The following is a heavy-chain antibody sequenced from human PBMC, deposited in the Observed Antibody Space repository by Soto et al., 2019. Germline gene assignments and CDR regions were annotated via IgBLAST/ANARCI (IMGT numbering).Heavy chain of an antibody. CDR3: SRARGEYGDYGYYYYDMDV. Sequence: QVQLVQSGAEVKKPGASVKVSCKASGYTFTSYGISWVRQAPVQGLEWMGWISAYNGNTNYAQKLQGRVTMTTDTSTSTAYMELRSLRSDDTAVYYGSRARGEYGDYGYYYYDMDVWGKGTEVTVSS. CDR1: GYTFTSYG. V-gene: IGHV1-18*01. J-gene: IGHJ6*03. D-gene: IGHD4-17*01. CDR2: ISAYNGNT.